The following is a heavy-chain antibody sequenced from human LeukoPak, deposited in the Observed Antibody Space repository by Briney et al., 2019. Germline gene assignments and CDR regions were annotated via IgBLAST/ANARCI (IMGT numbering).Heavy chain of an antibody. CDR1: GGSISSSSYY. D-gene: IGHD6-13*01. Sequence: SETLSLTCTVSGGSISSSSYYWGWIRQPPEKGLEWIGSIYYSGSTYYNPSLKSQVTISVDTSKNQFSLTLSSVTAADTAVYYCARARIAAAAHFDLWGRGTLVTVSS. CDR3: ARARIAAAAHFDL. J-gene: IGHJ2*01. CDR2: IYYSGST. V-gene: IGHV4-39*01.